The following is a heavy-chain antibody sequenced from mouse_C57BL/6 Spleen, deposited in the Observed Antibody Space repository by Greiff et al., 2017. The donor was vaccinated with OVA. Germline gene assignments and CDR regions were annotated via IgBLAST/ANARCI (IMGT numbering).Heavy chain of an antibody. V-gene: IGHV5-4*01. CDR2: ISDGGSYT. J-gene: IGHJ2*01. CDR3: ARDQGYSPYFDY. CDR1: GFTFSSYA. D-gene: IGHD2-12*01. Sequence: EVQLVESGGGLVKPGGSLKLSCAASGFTFSSYAMSWVRQTPEKRLEWVATISDGGSYTYYPDNVKGRFTISRDNAKNNLYLQMSHLKSADTAMYYCARDQGYSPYFDYWGQGTTLTVSS.